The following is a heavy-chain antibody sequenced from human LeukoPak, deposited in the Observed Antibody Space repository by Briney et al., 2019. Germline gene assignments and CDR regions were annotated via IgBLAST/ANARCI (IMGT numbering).Heavy chain of an antibody. CDR2: ISGSLTHI. Sequence: GGSLSLSCLASGFTYSSYSLNWICQAPGKGLEWVSSISGSLTHIYYADSLKGRFTVSRDNAKNSLYLQMNTLRAEDTAVYYCARDPPGSGSLVHFAYWGQGTVVTVSS. CDR1: GFTYSSYS. V-gene: IGHV3-21*01. J-gene: IGHJ4*02. D-gene: IGHD1-26*01. CDR3: ARDPPGSGSLVHFAY.